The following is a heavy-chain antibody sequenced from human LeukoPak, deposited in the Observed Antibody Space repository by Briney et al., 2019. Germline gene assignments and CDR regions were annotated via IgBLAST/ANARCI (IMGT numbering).Heavy chain of an antibody. Sequence: GRALRLSCAASGFTFSSYGMHWVRRAPAKGLEWVAVIWYDGSNKYYADSVKGRFTISRDNSKNTLYLQMNSLRAEDTAVYYCAKPLGFGELLGFDYWGQGTLVTVSS. V-gene: IGHV3-33*06. CDR2: IWYDGSNK. D-gene: IGHD3-10*01. CDR3: AKPLGFGELLGFDY. J-gene: IGHJ4*02. CDR1: GFTFSSYG.